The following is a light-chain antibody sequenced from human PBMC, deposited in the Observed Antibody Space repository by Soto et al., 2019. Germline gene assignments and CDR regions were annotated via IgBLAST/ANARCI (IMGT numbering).Light chain of an antibody. CDR1: QSISSG. V-gene: IGKV1-5*03. CDR3: QQYNTYPRT. CDR2: KAS. J-gene: IGKJ1*01. Sequence: DIQMTQSPSTLSASVGDRVTSTCRASQSISSGLAWYQQRPGKAPNLLIYKASSLESGVPSSFSGSGSGTEFTLTISSLQPDDFATYYCQQYNTYPRTFGQGTKVEIK.